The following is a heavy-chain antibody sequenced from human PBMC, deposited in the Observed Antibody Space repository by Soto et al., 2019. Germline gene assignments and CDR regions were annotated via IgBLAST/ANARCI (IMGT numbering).Heavy chain of an antibody. V-gene: IGHV1-69*02. J-gene: IGHJ6*03. Sequence: SVKVSSKASGGTFTSYTISWVRQAPGQGIEWMGRIIPILGIANYAQKFQGRATITADKSTSTAYMGLSRLRSEDTAVYYCALGAISSHMDVWGKGTTVTVSS. CDR2: IIPILGIA. CDR3: ALGAISSHMDV. CDR1: GGTFTSYT. D-gene: IGHD3-3*01.